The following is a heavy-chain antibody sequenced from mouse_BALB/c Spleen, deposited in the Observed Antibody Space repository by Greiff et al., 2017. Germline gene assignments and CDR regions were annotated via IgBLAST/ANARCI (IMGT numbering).Heavy chain of an antibody. CDR1: GFTFSSYA. CDR2: ISSGGST. V-gene: IGHV5-6-5*01. Sequence: EVKLMESGGGLVKPGGSLKLSCAASGFTFSSYAMSWVRQTPEKRLEWVASISSGGSTYYPDSVKGRFTISRDNARNILYLQMSSLRSEDTAMYYCARGIYGYGEDAMDYWGQGTSVTVSS. J-gene: IGHJ4*01. CDR3: ARGIYGYGEDAMDY. D-gene: IGHD2-2*01.